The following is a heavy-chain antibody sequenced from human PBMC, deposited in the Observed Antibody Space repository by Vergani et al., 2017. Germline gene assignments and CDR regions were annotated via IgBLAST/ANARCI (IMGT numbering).Heavy chain of an antibody. Sequence: QVQLVQSGAEEKKPGASVQVSCKASGYTFTGYYMHCVRQAPGQGLEWMGWINPNSGGTNYAQKFQGRVTMTRDTSISTAYMELSRLRSDDTAVYYCARYLGSRXYSGYDYEGYYFDYWGQGTLVTVSS. D-gene: IGHD5-12*01. CDR1: GYTFTGYY. CDR2: INPNSGGT. V-gene: IGHV1-2*02. CDR3: ARYLGSRXYSGYDYEGYYFDY. J-gene: IGHJ4*02.